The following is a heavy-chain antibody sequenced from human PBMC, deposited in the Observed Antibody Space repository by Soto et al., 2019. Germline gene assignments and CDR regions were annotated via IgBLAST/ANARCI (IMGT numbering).Heavy chain of an antibody. D-gene: IGHD5-18*01. Sequence: GGSLRLSCAASGFTFSSYAMSWVRQAPGKGLEWVSAISGSGGSTYYADSVKGRFTISRDNSKNTLYLQMNSLRAEDTAVYYCAKDGVDTAMVTRANYFDYWGQGTLVTVSS. J-gene: IGHJ4*02. CDR1: GFTFSSYA. CDR2: ISGSGGST. V-gene: IGHV3-23*01. CDR3: AKDGVDTAMVTRANYFDY.